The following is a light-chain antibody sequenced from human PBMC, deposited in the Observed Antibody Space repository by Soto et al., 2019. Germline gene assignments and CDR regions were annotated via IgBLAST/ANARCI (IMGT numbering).Light chain of an antibody. CDR1: SSNIGSGYD. CDR2: GNS. V-gene: IGLV1-40*01. J-gene: IGLJ3*02. Sequence: QSVLTQPPSVSGAPGQRVTISCTGSSSNIGSGYDVHWYQQLPGTAPKLLIYGNSNRHSGVPDRSSGSKSGTSASLSLTGLQAEDEDDSDYQCYDSSLSRSNAVFGGGTKLTVL. CDR3: QCYDSSLSRSNAV.